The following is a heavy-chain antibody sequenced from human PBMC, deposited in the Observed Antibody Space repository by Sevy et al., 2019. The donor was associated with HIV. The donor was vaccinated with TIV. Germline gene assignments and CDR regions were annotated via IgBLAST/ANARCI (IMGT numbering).Heavy chain of an antibody. CDR3: ARGDYYDTSGLYTDAFDV. CDR1: GFTFSRYW. D-gene: IGHD3-22*01. Sequence: GGSLRLSCAASGFTFSRYWMSWVRQAPGKGLEWVGNVKQDGSEKYYGDYVKGRFTISRDNVKNSLFLQMNSLRVEDTAVYYGARGDYYDTSGLYTDAFDVWGQGTVVTVSS. J-gene: IGHJ3*01. V-gene: IGHV3-7*04. CDR2: VKQDGSEK.